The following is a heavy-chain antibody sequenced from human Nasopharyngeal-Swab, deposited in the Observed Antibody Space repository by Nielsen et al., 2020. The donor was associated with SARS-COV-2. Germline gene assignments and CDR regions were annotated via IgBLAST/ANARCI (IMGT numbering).Heavy chain of an antibody. CDR2: IGTAGDT. Sequence: GGSLRLSCAASGFTFSSYDMHWVRQATGKGLEWVSAIGTAGDTYYPGSVKGRFTISRENAKNSLYLQMNSLRAGDTAVYYCAREGSTGYYHGMDVWGQGTTVTVSS. J-gene: IGHJ6*02. CDR1: GFTFSSYD. CDR3: AREGSTGYYHGMDV. D-gene: IGHD1-1*01. V-gene: IGHV3-13*04.